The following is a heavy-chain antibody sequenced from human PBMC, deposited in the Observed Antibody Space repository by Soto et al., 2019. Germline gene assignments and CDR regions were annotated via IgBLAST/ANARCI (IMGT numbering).Heavy chain of an antibody. CDR1: GYTFTAYG. Sequence: VQLLQSGAEVRKAGASVKVSCETSGYTFTAYGISWVRQAPGQGLEWMGWISTYNGYTKYAQKIQGRVTMTIDTSTRTAYMELRSLTSYDTAVYYCARDQVAVAGTDNWFDPWGQGTLVTVSS. CDR3: ARDQVAVAGTDNWFDP. D-gene: IGHD2-15*01. V-gene: IGHV1-18*04. CDR2: ISTYNGYT. J-gene: IGHJ5*02.